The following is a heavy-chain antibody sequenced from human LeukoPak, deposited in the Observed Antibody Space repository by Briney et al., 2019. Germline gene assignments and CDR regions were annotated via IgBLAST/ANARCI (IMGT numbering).Heavy chain of an antibody. D-gene: IGHD5-18*01. J-gene: IGHJ4*02. CDR1: GFTFSDCN. CDR2: ISSGSSTI. Sequence: PGGSLRLSCAASGFTFSDCNMNWVRQAPGKGLEWVSYISSGSSTIYYADSVKGRFTISRDNAKNSLYLQMNSLRAEDTAVCYCARAATGYNYGYYYWGQGTLVTVSS. CDR3: ARAATGYNYGYYY. V-gene: IGHV3-48*04.